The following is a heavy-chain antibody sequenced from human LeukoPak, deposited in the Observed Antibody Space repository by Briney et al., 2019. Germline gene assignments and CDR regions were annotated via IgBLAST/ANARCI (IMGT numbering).Heavy chain of an antibody. J-gene: IGHJ4*02. V-gene: IGHV4-39*01. CDR3: ARRGGSGRAFDY. D-gene: IGHD1-26*01. CDR2: IYYTGST. Sequence: SETLSLTCSVSGASISGGTYYWGWIRQPPGKGLERIGSIYYTGSTYDNPSLKSRVTISVDTSKDQFSLKLSSVTAADTAVYYCARRGGSGRAFDYWGQGTLVTVSS. CDR1: GASISGGTYY.